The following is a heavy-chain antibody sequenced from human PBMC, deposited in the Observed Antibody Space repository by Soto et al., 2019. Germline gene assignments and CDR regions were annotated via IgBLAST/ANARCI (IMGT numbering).Heavy chain of an antibody. J-gene: IGHJ4*02. Sequence: PGGSLRLSCASSVFTFNTWMHWVRQAPGEGLVWVSSIDSDGSITSYADSVKGRFTISRDNAKNTLYLQMNSLRAEDTAVYYCATLGLQQAFWGQGTLVTVSS. V-gene: IGHV3-74*01. CDR2: IDSDGSIT. CDR1: VFTFNTW. D-gene: IGHD2-21*02. CDR3: ATLGLQQAF.